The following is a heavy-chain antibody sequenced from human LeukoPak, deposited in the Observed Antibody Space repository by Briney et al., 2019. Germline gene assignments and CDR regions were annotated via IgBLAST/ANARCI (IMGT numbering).Heavy chain of an antibody. CDR1: GGSFSGYY. CDR3: ASTDYYDSSGYYT. J-gene: IGHJ5*02. Sequence: SETLSLTCAVYGGSFSGYYWSWIRQPPGKGLEWIGEINHSGSTNYNPSLTSRVTISVDTSKNQFSLKLSSVTAADTAVYYCASTDYYDSSGYYTCGQETLVTVSS. D-gene: IGHD3-22*01. CDR2: INHSGST. V-gene: IGHV4-34*01.